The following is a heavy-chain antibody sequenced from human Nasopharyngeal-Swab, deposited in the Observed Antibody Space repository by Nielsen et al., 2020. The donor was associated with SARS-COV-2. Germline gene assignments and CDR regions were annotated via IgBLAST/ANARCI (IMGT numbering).Heavy chain of an antibody. D-gene: IGHD6-13*01. CDR3: AKDGEVAAARYYFDY. Sequence: LSLTCAASGFTFSRYGMHWVRQVPGKGLEWVAVLSNDGGDKYYADSVKGRFTISRDNSKNTLYLQMNSLRPEDTAVYYCAKDGEVAAARYYFDYWGQGTLVTVSS. CDR2: LSNDGGDK. V-gene: IGHV3-30*18. CDR1: GFTFSRYG. J-gene: IGHJ4*02.